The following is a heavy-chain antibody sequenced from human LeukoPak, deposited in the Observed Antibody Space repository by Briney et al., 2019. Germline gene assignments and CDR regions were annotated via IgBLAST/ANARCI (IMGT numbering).Heavy chain of an antibody. Sequence: SETLSLICIVSGDSISRNTYHWGWVRQPPGKGLEWIGTIYYSGSIYYNQSLRGRVALSVDSSKNQFSLKLTSVTAADTAVHYCGRLNTDWGFLFDSWGQGTLVTVSS. CDR3: GRLNTDWGFLFDS. CDR2: IYYSGSI. J-gene: IGHJ4*02. D-gene: IGHD7-27*01. CDR1: GDSISRNTYH. V-gene: IGHV4-39*01.